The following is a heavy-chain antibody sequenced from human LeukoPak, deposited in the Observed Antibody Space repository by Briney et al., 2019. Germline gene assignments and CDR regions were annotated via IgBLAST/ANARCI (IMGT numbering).Heavy chain of an antibody. CDR1: GGTFSSYA. J-gene: IGHJ4*02. V-gene: IGHV1-69*04. CDR3: ARGAVAGPGYFDY. CDR2: IIPILGIA. Sequence: WASVKASCKASGGTFSSYAISWVRQAPGQGLEWMGRIIPILGIANYAQKFQGRVTITADKSTSTAYMELSSLRSEDTAVYYCARGAVAGPGYFDYWGQGTLVTVSS. D-gene: IGHD6-19*01.